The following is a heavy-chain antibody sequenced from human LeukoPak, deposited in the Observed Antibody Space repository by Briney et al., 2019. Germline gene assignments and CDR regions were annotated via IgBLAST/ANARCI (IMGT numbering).Heavy chain of an antibody. CDR1: GFTFSSYA. CDR2: ISGSGGST. Sequence: GGSLRLSCAASGFTFSSYAMSWVRQAPGKGLEWVSAISGSGGSTYYADSVKGRFTVSRDNSKNTLFLQMNSLRAEDTAVYYCARDRDSSGSWEVNFDHWGQGTLVTVSS. D-gene: IGHD6-13*01. J-gene: IGHJ4*02. CDR3: ARDRDSSGSWEVNFDH. V-gene: IGHV3-23*01.